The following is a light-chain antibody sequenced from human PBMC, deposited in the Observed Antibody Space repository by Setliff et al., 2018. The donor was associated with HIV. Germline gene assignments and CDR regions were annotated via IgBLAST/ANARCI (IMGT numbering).Light chain of an antibody. V-gene: IGLV2-14*03. Sequence: LTQPASVSGSPGQSITISCTGTSSDVGGYNYVSWYQQHLGKAPKLMIYDVSNRPSGVSNRFSGSKSGNTASLTISGLQAEDEADYYCSSYTSSSSYVFGTGTKVTVL. CDR2: DVS. CDR1: SSDVGGYNY. J-gene: IGLJ1*01. CDR3: SSYTSSSSYV.